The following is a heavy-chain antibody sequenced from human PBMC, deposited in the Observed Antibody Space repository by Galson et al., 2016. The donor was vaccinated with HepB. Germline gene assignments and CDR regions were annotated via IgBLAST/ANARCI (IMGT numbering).Heavy chain of an antibody. J-gene: IGHJ4*02. Sequence: SLRLSCAASGFTFRMYSIHWIRQAPGKGLEWVAVIAGNGRGQYYADSVRSRFTISRDNSKNTVDLQMSSLRPDDTAVYYCAKEDFCSRTGCPAGYWGQGSLVTVSS. CDR3: AKEDFCSRTGCPAGY. CDR2: IAGNGRGQ. D-gene: IGHD2-2*01. CDR1: GFTFRMYS. V-gene: IGHV3-30*04.